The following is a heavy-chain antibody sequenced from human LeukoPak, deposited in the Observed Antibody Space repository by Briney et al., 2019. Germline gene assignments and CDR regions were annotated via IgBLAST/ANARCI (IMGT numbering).Heavy chain of an antibody. Sequence: SETLSLTCTVSSGSISSGGYYWSWIRQHPGKGLEWIGYISYSGSTYYSPSLKSRVTISVDMSKNQFSLKLSSVTAADTAVYYCARNYYDSSGYYSNYWYFDLWGRGTLVTVSS. D-gene: IGHD3-22*01. J-gene: IGHJ2*01. CDR3: ARNYYDSSGYYSNYWYFDL. CDR2: ISYSGST. V-gene: IGHV4-31*03. CDR1: SGSISSGGYY.